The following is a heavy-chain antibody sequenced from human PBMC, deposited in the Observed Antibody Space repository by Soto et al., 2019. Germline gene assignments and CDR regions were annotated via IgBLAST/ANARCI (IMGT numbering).Heavy chain of an antibody. CDR2: IIPIFGTA. CDR1: GGTFSSYA. CDR3: ARDTVYSSPFLSVERYFDY. D-gene: IGHD6-19*01. Sequence: SVKVSCKASGGTFSSYAISWVRQAPGQGLEWMGGIIPIFGTANYAQKFQGRVTITADESTSTAYMELSSLRSEDTAVYYCARDTVYSSPFLSVERYFDYWGQGTLVTVSS. J-gene: IGHJ4*02. V-gene: IGHV1-69*13.